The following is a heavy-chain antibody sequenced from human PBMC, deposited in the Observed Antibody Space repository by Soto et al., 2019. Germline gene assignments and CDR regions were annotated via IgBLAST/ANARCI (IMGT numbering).Heavy chain of an antibody. J-gene: IGHJ3*02. D-gene: IGHD6-19*01. Sequence: QVQLQESGPGLVKPSQTLSLTCTVSGGSISSGDYYWSWIRQPPGKGLEWSGYIYYSGSNYYNPSHKXHXTXTXXTSKNQFTLTLSSVTAADTAVYYCVHYSSGRAFDTWGQGTMVTVSS. CDR1: GGSISSGDYY. CDR3: VHYSSGRAFDT. V-gene: IGHV4-30-4*01. CDR2: IYYSGSN.